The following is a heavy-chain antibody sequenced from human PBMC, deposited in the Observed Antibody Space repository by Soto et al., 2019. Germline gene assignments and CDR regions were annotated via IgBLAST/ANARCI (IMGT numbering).Heavy chain of an antibody. J-gene: IGHJ4*02. Sequence: SETLSLTCAVYGGSFSGYYWTWIRQPPGTGLEWIGEINHSGSTNYNPSLKSRVTISVDTSKNQFSLKLTSVTAADTAVYYCARDKITGLFAYWGQGSLVTVSS. CDR3: ARDKITGLFAY. D-gene: IGHD2-8*02. CDR1: GGSFSGYY. V-gene: IGHV4-34*01. CDR2: INHSGST.